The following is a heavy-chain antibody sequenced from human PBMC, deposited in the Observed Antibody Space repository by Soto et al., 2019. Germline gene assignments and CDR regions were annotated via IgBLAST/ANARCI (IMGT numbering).Heavy chain of an antibody. D-gene: IGHD3-22*01. CDR2: ISCSGGST. J-gene: IGHJ4*02. Sequence: GGSLRLSCAASGFTFSSYEMNWFRQAPGKGLEWVSAISCSGGSTYYADSVKGRFTISRDNSKNTLYLQMNSLRAEDTAVYYCAKDHYYDIPALDYWGQGTLVTVSS. CDR3: AKDHYYDIPALDY. V-gene: IGHV3-23*01. CDR1: GFTFSSYE.